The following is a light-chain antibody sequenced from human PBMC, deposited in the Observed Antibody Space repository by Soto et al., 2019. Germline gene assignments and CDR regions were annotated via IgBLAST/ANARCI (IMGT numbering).Light chain of an antibody. CDR2: GAS. CDR3: QKDNDLPLT. V-gene: IGKV3-15*01. J-gene: IGKJ1*01. CDR1: QSISSN. Sequence: EIVLTSSLATPFEKTGERVTLSCRASQSISSNLAWYRQKHGQAPRLLIHGASTRATGIPASFSGSGSGTEFTLTISILHSADFAVYYCQKDNDLPLTCCQDTKVDIK.